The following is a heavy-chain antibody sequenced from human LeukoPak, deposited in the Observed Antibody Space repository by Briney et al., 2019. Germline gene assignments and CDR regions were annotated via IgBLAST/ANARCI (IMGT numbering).Heavy chain of an antibody. V-gene: IGHV3-74*01. CDR3: ARSEAVAWSFDL. CDR1: GFTFSAYW. J-gene: IGHJ2*01. CDR2: LSTDGSDT. Sequence: PGGSLRLSCAASGFTFSAYWMHWVRQAPGKGLVCVSRLSTDGSDTRYADSVQDRFTISRDNAKNTLYLQMNSLRAEDTAVYYCARSEAVAWSFDLWGRGTLVTVSS. D-gene: IGHD6-19*01.